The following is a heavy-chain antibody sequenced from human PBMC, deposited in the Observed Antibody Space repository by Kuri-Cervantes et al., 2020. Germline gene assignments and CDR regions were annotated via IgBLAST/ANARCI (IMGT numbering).Heavy chain of an antibody. D-gene: IGHD1-26*01. V-gene: IGHV3-21*01. CDR3: AREGAGANYYYFMDV. CDR1: GFTFSDYY. CDR2: ISSSSSYI. Sequence: GGSLRLSCAASGFTFSDYYMNWIRQAPGKGLEWVSSISSSSSYIYYADSVKGRFTISRDNAKNSLYLQMNSLRAEDTAVYYCAREGAGANYYYFMDVWGKGTTVTVSS. J-gene: IGHJ6*03.